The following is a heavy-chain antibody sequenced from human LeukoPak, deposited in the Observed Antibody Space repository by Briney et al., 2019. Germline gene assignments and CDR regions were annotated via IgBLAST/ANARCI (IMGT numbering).Heavy chain of an antibody. J-gene: IGHJ4*02. CDR1: GYTFTSYY. Sequence: GASVKVSCKASGYTFTSYYMHWVRQAPGQELEWMGIINPSGGSTSYAQKFQGRVTMTRDTSTSTVYMELSSLRSEDTTVYYCARKEPAPYFDGCGQGTLLTVSS. CDR2: INPSGGST. CDR3: ARKEPAPYFDG. D-gene: IGHD1-26*01. V-gene: IGHV1-46*01.